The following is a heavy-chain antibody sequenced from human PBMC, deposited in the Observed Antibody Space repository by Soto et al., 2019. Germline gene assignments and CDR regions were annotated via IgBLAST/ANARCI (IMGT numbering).Heavy chain of an antibody. CDR1: GFTFSSYA. D-gene: IGHD6-13*01. J-gene: IGHJ4*02. CDR2: ISSNGGST. V-gene: IGHV3-64*01. CDR3: VRDGYSSSWATRGYYFDY. Sequence: EVQLVESGGGLVQPGGSLRLSCAASGFTFSSYAMHWVRQAPGKGLEYVSAISSNGGSTYYANSVKGRFTISRDNSKNTLYLQMGGLRAEDMAVYYCVRDGYSSSWATRGYYFDYWGQGTLVTVSS.